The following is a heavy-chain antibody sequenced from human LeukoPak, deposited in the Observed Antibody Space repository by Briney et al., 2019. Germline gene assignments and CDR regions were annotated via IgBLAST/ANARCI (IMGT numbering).Heavy chain of an antibody. D-gene: IGHD3-10*01. CDR3: ARYRLLWFGEPFDY. CDR1: GGSISSSSYY. Sequence: SETLSLTCTVSGGSISSSSYYWGWIRQPPGKGLEWIGSIYYSGSTYYNPSLKSRVTISVDTSKNQFSLKLSSVTAADTAVYYCARYRLLWFGEPFDYWGQGTLVTVSS. V-gene: IGHV4-39*01. CDR2: IYYSGST. J-gene: IGHJ4*02.